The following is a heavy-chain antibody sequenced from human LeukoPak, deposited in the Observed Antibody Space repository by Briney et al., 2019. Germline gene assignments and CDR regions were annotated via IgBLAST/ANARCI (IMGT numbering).Heavy chain of an antibody. D-gene: IGHD1-26*01. V-gene: IGHV4-34*01. J-gene: IGHJ3*02. Sequence: PSETLSLTCAVYGGSFSDYYFTWVRQPPGKGLEWIGDINHSGNSSYNTSLKSRVTISVDTSRNKISFELNTVTAADTAVYYCGMFAVIVGGGLDIWGQGTVVTVSS. CDR2: INHSGNS. CDR3: GMFAVIVGGGLDI. CDR1: GGSFSDYY.